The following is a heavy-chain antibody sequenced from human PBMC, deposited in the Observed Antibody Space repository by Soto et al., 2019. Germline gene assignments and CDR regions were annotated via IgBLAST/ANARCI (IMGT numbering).Heavy chain of an antibody. D-gene: IGHD6-19*01. CDR3: AKEESSGWYRTADY. Sequence: QVQLVESGGGVVQPGRSLRLSCAASGFTFSSSGMHWVRQAPGEGLEWVGVIYYDGSEQYYGDSVKGRFTISRDNSKNTLYLQMNSLRDEATAVYYCAKEESSGWYRTADYWGQGTLVTVSS. CDR1: GFTFSSSG. CDR2: IYYDGSEQ. V-gene: IGHV3-30*18. J-gene: IGHJ4*02.